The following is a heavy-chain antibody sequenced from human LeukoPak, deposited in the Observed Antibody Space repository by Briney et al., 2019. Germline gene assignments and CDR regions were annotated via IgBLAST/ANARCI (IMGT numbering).Heavy chain of an antibody. CDR3: AKLVVSATYY. CDR1: GFTFSSYA. J-gene: IGHJ4*02. D-gene: IGHD2-15*01. Sequence: PGGSLRLSCAASGFTFSSYAMTWVRQAPGKGLEWVSTISGSGGSTYYADSVKGRFTISRDNSKNTLYLQVNSLRAEDTAVYYCAKLVVSATYYWGQGTLVTVSS. CDR2: ISGSGGST. V-gene: IGHV3-23*01.